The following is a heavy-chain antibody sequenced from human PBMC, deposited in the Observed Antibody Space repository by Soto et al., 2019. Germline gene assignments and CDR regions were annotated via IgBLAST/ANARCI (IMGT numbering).Heavy chain of an antibody. CDR1: GFTFSSYA. V-gene: IGHV3-23*01. J-gene: IGHJ6*02. Sequence: EVQLLESGGGLVQPGGSLRLSCAASGFTFSSYAMSWVRQAPGKGLEWVSAISGSGGSTYYADSVKGRFTISRDNSKNTLYLQMNSRRAEDTAVYYCAKGLSRLKYYYGMDVWGQGTTVTVSS. CDR2: ISGSGGST. D-gene: IGHD3-16*02. CDR3: AKGLSRLKYYYGMDV.